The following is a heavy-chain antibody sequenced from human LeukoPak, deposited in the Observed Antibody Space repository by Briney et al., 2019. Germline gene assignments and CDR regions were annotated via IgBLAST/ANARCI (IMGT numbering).Heavy chain of an antibody. CDR1: GGFISSSDYY. J-gene: IGHJ3*02. V-gene: IGHV4-39*01. CDR3: ARTFSSPPYATFDI. D-gene: IGHD6-13*01. Sequence: KPSETLSLTCTVSGGFISSSDYYWGWIRQPPGEGLEWIGNIYYSGSTYYNPSLKSRVTISVDTSKNQFSLKLSSVTAADTAVYYCARTFSSPPYATFDIWGQGTMVTVSS. CDR2: IYYSGST.